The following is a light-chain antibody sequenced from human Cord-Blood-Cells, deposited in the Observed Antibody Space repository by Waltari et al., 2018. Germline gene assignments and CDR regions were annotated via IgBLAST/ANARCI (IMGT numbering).Light chain of an antibody. CDR2: EGS. J-gene: IGLJ3*02. CDR1: SSDVGSYKL. Sequence: QSALTQPASVSGSPGQSITISCTGTSSDVGSYKLVSWYQQHPGKAPKLMIYEGSKRPAGVSNSFSGSKSGNAASLTISGLQAEDEADYYCCSYAGSSTWVFGGGTKLTFL. CDR3: CSYAGSSTWV. V-gene: IGLV2-23*01.